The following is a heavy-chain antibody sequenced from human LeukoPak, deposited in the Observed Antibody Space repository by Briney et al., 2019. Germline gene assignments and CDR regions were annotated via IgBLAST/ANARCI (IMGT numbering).Heavy chain of an antibody. V-gene: IGHV4-34*01. D-gene: IGHD1-14*01. CDR3: ARVFPSKPTENHKDY. J-gene: IGHJ4*02. CDR2: INHSGST. Sequence: SETLSLTCAVYGGSFSGYYWSWIRQPPGKGLEWIGEINHSGSTNYNPSLKSRVTISVDTSKNQFSLKLSSETAADTAVYYCARVFPSKPTENHKDYWGQGTLVTVSS. CDR1: GGSFSGYY.